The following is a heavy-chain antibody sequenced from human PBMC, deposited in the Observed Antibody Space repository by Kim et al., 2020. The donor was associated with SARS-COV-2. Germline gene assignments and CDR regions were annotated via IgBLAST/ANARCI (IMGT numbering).Heavy chain of an antibody. CDR1: GGTFSSYA. Sequence: SVKVSCKASGGTFSSYAISWVRQAPGQGLEWMGGIIPIFGTANYAQKFQGRVTITADESTSTAYMELSSLRSEDTAVYYCARVPGRETYYYYGMDVWGQGTTVTVSS. CDR2: IIPIFGTA. CDR3: ARVPGRETYYYYGMDV. J-gene: IGHJ6*02. V-gene: IGHV1-69*13.